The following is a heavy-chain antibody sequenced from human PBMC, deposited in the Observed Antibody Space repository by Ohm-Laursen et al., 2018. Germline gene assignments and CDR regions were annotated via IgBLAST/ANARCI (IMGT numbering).Heavy chain of an antibody. CDR2: ISRSSSYI. D-gene: IGHD4-11*01. J-gene: IGHJ6*02. CDR3: ASPGPYSNNYYYYGLDV. V-gene: IGHV3-21*01. CDR1: GFTFSSYT. Sequence: SLRLSCSASGFTFSSYTMNWVRQAPGKGLEWVSSISRSSSYIYYADSVKGRFTISRDNAQNSLYLQMASLRAEDTALYYCASPGPYSNNYYYYGLDVWGQGTTVTVSS.